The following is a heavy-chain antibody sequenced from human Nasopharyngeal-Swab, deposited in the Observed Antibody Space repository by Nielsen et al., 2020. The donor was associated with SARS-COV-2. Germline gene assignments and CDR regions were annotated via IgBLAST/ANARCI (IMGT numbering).Heavy chain of an antibody. J-gene: IGHJ4*02. CDR3: AKEHSSTWNYLDY. D-gene: IGHD6-13*01. CDR2: ISWNSGYI. Sequence: GGSLRLSCAASGFPFDDYAMHWVRQAPGKGLEWVSGISWNSGYIVYADSAKGRFTISRDNAKNSLYLQMNSLRAEDMALYYCAKEHSSTWNYLDYWGQGTLVTVSS. V-gene: IGHV3-9*03. CDR1: GFPFDDYA.